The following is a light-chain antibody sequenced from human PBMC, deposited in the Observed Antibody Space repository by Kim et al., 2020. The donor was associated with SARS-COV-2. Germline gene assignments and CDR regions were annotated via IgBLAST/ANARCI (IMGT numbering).Light chain of an antibody. V-gene: IGKV2-30*02. CDR2: KVS. J-gene: IGKJ2*01. CDR3: MQSTYWPPYT. CDR1: QSLLHSDGNTY. Sequence: DVVMTQSPLSLPVTLGQPASISCRSSQSLLHSDGNTYLNWFHQRPGQSPRRLIYKVSNRDSGVPDRFSGSGSGTDFTLKISWVEAEDVGVYYCMQSTYWPPYTFGQGTKLEI.